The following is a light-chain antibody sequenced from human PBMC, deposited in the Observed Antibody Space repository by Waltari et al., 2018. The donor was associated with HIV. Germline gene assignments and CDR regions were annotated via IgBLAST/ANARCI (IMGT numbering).Light chain of an antibody. Sequence: AVTQPASVSGLPGQSTTISCPVADTVFCLSTFVSLYQHHSGNPPRLLLSDVDSRASGVSDRFSGSMSGNTASLTISGLRAEDEGHYYCASFTDDNTVIFGGGTEVTVL. CDR2: DVD. V-gene: IGLV2-14*01. CDR1: DTVFCLSTF. J-gene: IGLJ2*01. CDR3: ASFTDDNTVI.